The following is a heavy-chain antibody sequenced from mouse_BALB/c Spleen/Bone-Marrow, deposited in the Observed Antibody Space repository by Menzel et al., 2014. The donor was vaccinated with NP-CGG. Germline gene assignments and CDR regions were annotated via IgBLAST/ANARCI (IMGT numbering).Heavy chain of an antibody. D-gene: IGHD2-2*01. CDR3: ARQRGYAYAMDY. CDR2: ISSCGIIT. Sequence: VKPVESGGGLVKPGGSLKLSCAASGFAFSGYDMSWVHQTPGKRLEWVAYISSCGIITFYPDSVKGRLTISRDNAKNTLYLQMNSLKSEDTAMYYCARQRGYAYAMDYWGQGTSVTVSS. J-gene: IGHJ4*01. CDR1: GFAFSGYD. V-gene: IGHV5-12-1*01.